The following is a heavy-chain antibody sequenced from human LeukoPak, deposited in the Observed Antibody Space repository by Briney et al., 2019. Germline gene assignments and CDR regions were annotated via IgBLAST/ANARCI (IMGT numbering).Heavy chain of an antibody. J-gene: IGHJ4*02. D-gene: IGHD5-18*01. CDR1: GGSISSSSYY. V-gene: IGHV4-39*01. CDR2: IYYSGST. CDR3: ARSIRYSYGW. Sequence: SETLSLTCTVSGGSISSSSYYWGWIRQPPGKGLEWIGSIYYSGSTYYNPSLKSRVTISVDTSKNQFSLKLSSVTAADTAVYYCARSIRYSYGWWGQGTLVTVSS.